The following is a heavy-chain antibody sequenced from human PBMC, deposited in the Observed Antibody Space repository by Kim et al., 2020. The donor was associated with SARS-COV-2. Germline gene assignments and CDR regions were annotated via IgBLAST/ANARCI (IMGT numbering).Heavy chain of an antibody. Sequence: ASVKVSCKASGYTFTSYDINWVRQATGQGLEWMGWMNPNSGNTGYAQKFQGRVTMTRNTSISTAYMALSSLRSEDTAVYYCARCTYYDFWSGYSRNGMDVWGQGTTVTVSS. D-gene: IGHD3-3*01. J-gene: IGHJ6*02. CDR3: ARCTYYDFWSGYSRNGMDV. CDR2: MNPNSGNT. V-gene: IGHV1-8*01. CDR1: GYTFTSYD.